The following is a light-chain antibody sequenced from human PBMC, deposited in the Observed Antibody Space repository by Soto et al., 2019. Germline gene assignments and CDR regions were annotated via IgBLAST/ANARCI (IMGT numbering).Light chain of an antibody. V-gene: IGKV1-39*01. CDR1: QSISSY. J-gene: IGKJ2*03. CDR3: QQSDGTPPYS. Sequence: DIQMTQSPSSLSASVGDRVTITCRASQSISSYLNWYQQKPGKAPKLLIYAASSLQSGVQSRFSGSGSGTDCTPAIGSLQPEDLATYCCQQSDGTPPYSCGQGPKLEIK. CDR2: AAS.